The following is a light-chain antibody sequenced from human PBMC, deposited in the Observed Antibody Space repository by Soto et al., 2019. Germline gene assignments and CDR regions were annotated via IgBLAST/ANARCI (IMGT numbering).Light chain of an antibody. V-gene: IGKV1-8*01. CDR2: AAS. CDR3: QQYYLYPRT. J-gene: IGKJ1*01. Sequence: IRMTQSPSSFSASTGDRVTITCRASQGISSFLAWYQQKSGKAPKLLMYAASTLQSGVPSRFSGSGSGTNFTLTISSLQSEDFATYYCQQYYLYPRTFGQGTKVEIK. CDR1: QGISSF.